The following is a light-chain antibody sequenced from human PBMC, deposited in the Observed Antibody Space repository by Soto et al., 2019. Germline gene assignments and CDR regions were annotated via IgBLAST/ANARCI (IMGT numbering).Light chain of an antibody. V-gene: IGKV3-15*01. CDR3: EQYNNWPPLT. J-gene: IGKJ4*01. Sequence: EIVMTQSPATLSVSPGEGATLSCRASQSVSSNLAWYQQKPGQAPRLLIYAASTRATGIPARFSGSGSGTEFTLTISSLKSEDFAVYYCEQYNNWPPLTFGGGTKVEIK. CDR1: QSVSSN. CDR2: AAS.